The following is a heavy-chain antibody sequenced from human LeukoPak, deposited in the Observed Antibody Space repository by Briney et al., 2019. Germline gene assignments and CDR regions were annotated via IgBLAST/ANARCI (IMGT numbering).Heavy chain of an antibody. CDR3: ASQYGSGQEIDAFDI. Sequence: GGSLRLSCAASGFTFNSYTMNWVRQAPGKGLESVSSIRSNSRGINYADSVKGRFTISRDNAKNSLYLQMNSLRAEDTAVYDCASQYGSGQEIDAFDIWGQGTMVTVSS. J-gene: IGHJ3*02. D-gene: IGHD6-19*01. CDR1: GFTFNSYT. CDR2: IRSNSRGI. V-gene: IGHV3-48*04.